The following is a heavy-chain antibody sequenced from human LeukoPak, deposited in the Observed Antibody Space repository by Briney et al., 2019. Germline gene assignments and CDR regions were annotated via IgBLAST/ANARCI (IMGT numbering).Heavy chain of an antibody. CDR3: ARDLKRGYSSGRYSWGTGSSNDY. D-gene: IGHD6-19*01. J-gene: IGHJ4*02. CDR1: GYTFTSYG. CDR2: ISTYNGNT. V-gene: IGHV1-18*01. Sequence: GASVKVSCKASGYTFTSYGISWVRQAPGQGLEWMGWISTYNGNTNYAQKLQGRVTMTTDTSTSIAYMELRSLRSDDTAVYYCARDLKRGYSSGRYSWGTGSSNDYWGQGTLVTVSS.